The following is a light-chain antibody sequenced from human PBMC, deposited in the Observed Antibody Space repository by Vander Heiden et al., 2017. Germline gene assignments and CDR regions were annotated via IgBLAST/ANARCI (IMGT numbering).Light chain of an antibody. CDR2: SNN. V-gene: IGLV1-44*01. J-gene: IGLJ3*02. CDR3: AAWDDSLNGWV. CDR1: SSNIGSNT. Sequence: QSVLTQPPSASGTPGQRVTISCSGSSSNIGSNTVNGYQQLPGTDPKLLIYSNNQRPSGVPDRFSGSKSGTSASLAISGLQSEEEADYYCAAWDDSLNGWVFGGGTKLTVL.